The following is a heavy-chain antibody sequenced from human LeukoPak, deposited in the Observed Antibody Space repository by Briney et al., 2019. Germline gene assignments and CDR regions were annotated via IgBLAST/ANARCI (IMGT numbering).Heavy chain of an antibody. V-gene: IGHV3-23*01. CDR3: AKGYQRLFRLFDY. CDR1: RLPFNSSA. D-gene: IGHD2-2*01. J-gene: IGHJ4*02. CDR2: ISGSGGRT. Sequence: GGPLRLSCAASRLPFNSSATSWVRQAPGKGLEWVSTISGSGGRTYYAHPVRGRFTIPRDNSKNTLYRQMNGLRAEDTAVYYCAKGYQRLFRLFDYWGQGTLVTVSS.